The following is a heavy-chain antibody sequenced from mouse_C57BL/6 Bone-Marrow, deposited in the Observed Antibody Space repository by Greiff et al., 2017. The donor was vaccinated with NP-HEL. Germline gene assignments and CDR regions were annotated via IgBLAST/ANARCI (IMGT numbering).Heavy chain of an antibody. CDR3: ARSRVVDHSYWDFDV. V-gene: IGHV1-72*01. Sequence: QVQLQQPGAELVKPGASVKLSCKASGYTFTSYWMHWVKQRPGRGLEWIGRIYPNSGGTKYNEKFKSKATLTVDTPSSTAYMQLSSLTSEDSAVYYCARSRVVDHSYWDFDVWGTGTTVTVSS. CDR1: GYTFTSYW. J-gene: IGHJ1*03. CDR2: IYPNSGGT. D-gene: IGHD1-1*01.